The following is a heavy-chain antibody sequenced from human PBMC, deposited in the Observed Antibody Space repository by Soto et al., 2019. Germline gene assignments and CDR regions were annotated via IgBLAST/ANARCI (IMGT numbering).Heavy chain of an antibody. D-gene: IGHD3-10*01. CDR1: GGSISSGNYY. Sequence: SETLSLTCPVSGGSISSGNYYWTWVRQPPGKGLEWMGNIFYSGTTYYNPSLESRVSISLDTTKNQFSLKGSSVTAADTAVYYCASESGWFGEFTYYCNDMDVWGQGIMVTVSS. CDR2: IFYSGTT. V-gene: IGHV4-30-4*01. J-gene: IGHJ6*02. CDR3: ASESGWFGEFTYYCNDMDV.